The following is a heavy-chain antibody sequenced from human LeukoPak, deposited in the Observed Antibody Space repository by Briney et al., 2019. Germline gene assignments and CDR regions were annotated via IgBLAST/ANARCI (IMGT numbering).Heavy chain of an antibody. Sequence: GGSLRLSCAASGFTFSSYGMHWVRQAPGKGLEWVAVIWYDGSNKYYADSVKGRFTISRDNSKNTLYLQMNSLRAEDTAVYYCARDPCCYYGSGSYLFYTPYYYYGMDVWGQGTTVTVSS. CDR3: ARDPCCYYGSGSYLFYTPYYYYGMDV. CDR1: GFTFSSYG. J-gene: IGHJ6*02. D-gene: IGHD3-10*01. CDR2: IWYDGSNK. V-gene: IGHV3-33*01.